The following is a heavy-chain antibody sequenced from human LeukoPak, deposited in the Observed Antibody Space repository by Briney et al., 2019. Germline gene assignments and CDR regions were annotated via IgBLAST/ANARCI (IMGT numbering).Heavy chain of an antibody. CDR2: IGKDGSGN. D-gene: IGHD1-26*01. CDR3: GKPDSAFDY. V-gene: IGHV3-7*01. Sequence: GGSLRVSCAASGFSLSRYWMSWVRQAPGKGLEWVANIGKDGSGNHYVDSVEGRFTISRDNAKNSLYLQMNSLRADDTAVYYCGKPDSAFDYWGQGTLVTVSS. CDR1: GFSLSRYW. J-gene: IGHJ4*02.